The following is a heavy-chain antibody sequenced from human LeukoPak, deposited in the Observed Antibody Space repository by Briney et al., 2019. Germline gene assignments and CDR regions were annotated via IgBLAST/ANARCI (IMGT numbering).Heavy chain of an antibody. D-gene: IGHD3-22*01. CDR1: GGSISSNNFY. CDR2: IYYRGST. CDR3: ARVGTIYDSSGYYTYYFDY. Sequence: SETLSLTCTVSGGSISSNNFYWGWIRQPPGKGLEWIGSIYYRGSTYYNPSLKSRVTISVDTSKNQFSLKLSPVTAADTAVYYCARVGTIYDSSGYYTYYFDYWGQATMVTDSS. J-gene: IGHJ4*02. V-gene: IGHV4-39*07.